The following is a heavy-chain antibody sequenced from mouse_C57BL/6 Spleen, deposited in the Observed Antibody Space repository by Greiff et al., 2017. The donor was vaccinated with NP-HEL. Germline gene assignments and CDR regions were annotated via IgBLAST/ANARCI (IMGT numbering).Heavy chain of an antibody. CDR1: GYTFTSYW. CDR2: IDPSDSYT. D-gene: IGHD2-4*01. V-gene: IGHV1-69*01. CDR3: ARSGDYDVGWYFDV. J-gene: IGHJ1*03. Sequence: VQLQQSGAELVMPGASVKLSCKASGYTFTSYWMHWVKQRPGQGLEWIGEIDPSDSYTNYNQKFKGKSTLTVDKSSSTAYMQLSSLTSEDSAVYYCARSGDYDVGWYFDVWGTGTTVTVSS.